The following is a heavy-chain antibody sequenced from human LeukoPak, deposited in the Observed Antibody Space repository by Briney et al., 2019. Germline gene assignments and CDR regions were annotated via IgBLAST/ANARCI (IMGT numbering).Heavy chain of an antibody. J-gene: IGHJ4*02. CDR3: ARGGSSIVATGLYYFDY. D-gene: IGHD5-12*01. Sequence: GGSLRLSCAASGFTFSSYSMNWVRQAPGKGLEWVSSISSSSSYIYYADSVKGRFTISRDNAKNSLYLQMNSLRAEDTAVYYCARGGSSIVATGLYYFDYWGQGTLVTVSS. CDR2: ISSSSSYI. V-gene: IGHV3-21*01. CDR1: GFTFSSYS.